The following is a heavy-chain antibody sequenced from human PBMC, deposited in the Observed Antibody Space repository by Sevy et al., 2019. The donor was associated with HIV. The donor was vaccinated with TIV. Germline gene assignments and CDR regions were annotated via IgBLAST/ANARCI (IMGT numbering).Heavy chain of an antibody. J-gene: IGHJ6*02. CDR1: GFNIKTYN. Sequence: GGSLRLSCAASGFNIKTYNMNWVRQAPGKGLEWVSSISSSSTYIYYADSVKGRFTTSRDNAKNSLYLQMSSLRAEDTAVYYCARDLVIPSTTDYFYYAMDVWGQGTTVTVSS. CDR2: ISSSSTYI. CDR3: ARDLVIPSTTDYFYYAMDV. V-gene: IGHV3-21*01. D-gene: IGHD2-2*01.